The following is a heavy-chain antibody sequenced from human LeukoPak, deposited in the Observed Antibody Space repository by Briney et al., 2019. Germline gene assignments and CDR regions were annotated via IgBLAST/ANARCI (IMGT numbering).Heavy chain of an antibody. CDR1: GFTFSSYA. J-gene: IGHJ4*02. D-gene: IGHD1-26*01. Sequence: GRSLRLSCAASGFTFSSYAMHWVRQAPGKGLEWVAVISYDGSNKYYADSVKGRFTISRDNSKNTLYLQMNNLRAEDTAVYYCAKDFTPFRIYYYFDYWGQGTLVTVSS. V-gene: IGHV3-30-3*01. CDR2: ISYDGSNK. CDR3: AKDFTPFRIYYYFDY.